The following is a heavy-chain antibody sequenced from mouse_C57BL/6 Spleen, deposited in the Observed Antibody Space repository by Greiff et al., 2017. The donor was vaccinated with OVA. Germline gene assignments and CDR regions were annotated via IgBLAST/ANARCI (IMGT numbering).Heavy chain of an antibody. J-gene: IGHJ3*01. Sequence: EVHLVESGGGLVKPGGSLKLSCAASGFTFSDYGMHWVRQAPEKGLEWVAYISSGSSTIYYADTVKGRFTISRDNAEHTLFLQMTSLRSEDTAMYYCAREHGCYWFAYWGQGTLVTVSA. CDR2: ISSGSSTI. CDR3: AREHGCYWFAY. D-gene: IGHD2-3*01. V-gene: IGHV5-17*01. CDR1: GFTFSDYG.